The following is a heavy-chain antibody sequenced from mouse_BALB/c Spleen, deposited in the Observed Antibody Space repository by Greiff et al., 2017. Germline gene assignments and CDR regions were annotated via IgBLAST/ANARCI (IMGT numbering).Heavy chain of an antibody. CDR2: IDPANGNT. CDR3: ARYGGSSPYAMDY. Sequence: VQLQQSGAELVKPGASVKLSCTASGFNIKDTYMHWVKQRPEQGLEWIGRIDPANGNTKYDPKFQGKATITADTSSNTAYLQLSSLTSEDTAVYYCARYGGSSPYAMDYWGQGTSVTVAS. V-gene: IGHV14-3*02. D-gene: IGHD1-1*01. CDR1: GFNIKDTY. J-gene: IGHJ4*01.